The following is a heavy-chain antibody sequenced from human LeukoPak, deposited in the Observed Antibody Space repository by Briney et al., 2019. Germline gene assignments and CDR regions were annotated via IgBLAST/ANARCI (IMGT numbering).Heavy chain of an antibody. D-gene: IGHD6-13*01. CDR2: ISSSSSYT. V-gene: IGHV3-11*05. Sequence: NPGGSLRLSCAASGFTFSDYYMSWIRQAPGKGLEWVSYISSSSSYTNYPDSVKGRFTISRDNAKNSLYLQMNSLRAEDTAVYYCARASMRTTTAGLVDYWGQGTLVTVSS. J-gene: IGHJ4*02. CDR3: ARASMRTTTAGLVDY. CDR1: GFTFSDYY.